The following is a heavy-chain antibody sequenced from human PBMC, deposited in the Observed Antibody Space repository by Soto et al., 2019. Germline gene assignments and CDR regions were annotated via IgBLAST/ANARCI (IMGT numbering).Heavy chain of an antibody. J-gene: IGHJ4*02. CDR1: GDSISSGYH. CDR3: ARTDRVGFLAF. CDR2: IYHTGTT. V-gene: IGHV4-38-2*01. D-gene: IGHD5-12*01. Sequence: PSETLSLTCAVSGDSISSGYHWCWIRQPPGKGLEWVANIYHTGTTYYNPSLKSRVTISVDTSKNQFSLKLSSVTAADSAVYYCARTDRVGFLAFLGQGTLVTVSS.